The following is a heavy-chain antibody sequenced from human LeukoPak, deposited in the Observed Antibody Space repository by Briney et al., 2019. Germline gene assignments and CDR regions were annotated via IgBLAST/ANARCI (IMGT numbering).Heavy chain of an antibody. V-gene: IGHV4-30-4*01. J-gene: IGHJ3*02. D-gene: IGHD3-10*01. CDR3: ARELLWFGVNDAFDI. CDR2: IYYSGST. CDR1: GGSISSGYYY. Sequence: SQTLSLTCTVSGGSISSGYYYWSWIRQPPGKGREWIGYIYYSGSTYYNPSLKRRVTISVDTSKNQFSLKLSSVTAADTAVYYCARELLWFGVNDAFDIWGQGTMVTVSS.